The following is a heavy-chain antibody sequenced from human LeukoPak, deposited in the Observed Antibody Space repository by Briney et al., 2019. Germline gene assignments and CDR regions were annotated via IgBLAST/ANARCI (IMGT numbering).Heavy chain of an antibody. CDR1: GFTFSSYS. V-gene: IGHV3-21*01. CDR2: ISSSSYI. J-gene: IGHJ5*02. D-gene: IGHD3-3*01. Sequence: GGSLRLSCAASGFTFSSYSMNWVRQAPGKGLEWVSSISSSSYIYYADSVKGRFTISRDNAKNSLYLQMNSLRAEDTAVYYCARRPDYDLAFDPWGQGTLVTVSS. CDR3: ARRPDYDLAFDP.